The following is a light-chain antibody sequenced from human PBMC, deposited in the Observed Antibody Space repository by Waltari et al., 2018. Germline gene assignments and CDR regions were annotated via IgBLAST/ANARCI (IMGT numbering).Light chain of an antibody. CDR3: QRYESYPFT. V-gene: IGKV1-5*03. CDR1: QSFLDW. J-gene: IGKJ4*01. Sequence: IQMTQSPSTLSASVGDRVTITCRASQSFLDWLAWYQQKPGKAPKLLIYKTSSLKSGVPSRFSGSASGTEFTLTISSLQPDDFATYYCQRYESYPFTFGGGTKVEIK. CDR2: KTS.